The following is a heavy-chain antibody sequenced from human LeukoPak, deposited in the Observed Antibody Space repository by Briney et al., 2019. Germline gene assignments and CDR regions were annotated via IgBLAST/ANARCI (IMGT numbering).Heavy chain of an antibody. J-gene: IGHJ4*02. V-gene: IGHV4-59*08. CDR3: ARQNCYGSGSYYNDY. CDR1: GGSISSYY. D-gene: IGHD3-10*01. Sequence: PSETLSLTCTVSGGSISSYYWSWIRQPPGKGLEWIGYIYYSGSTNYSPSLKSRVTISVDTSKNQFSLKLSSVTAADTAVYYCARQNCYGSGSYYNDYWGQGTLVTVSS. CDR2: IYYSGST.